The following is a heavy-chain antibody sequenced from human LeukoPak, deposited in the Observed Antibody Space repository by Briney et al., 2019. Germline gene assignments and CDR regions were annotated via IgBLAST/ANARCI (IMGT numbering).Heavy chain of an antibody. CDR1: GFTFSRYE. V-gene: IGHV3-48*03. CDR2: ISSSGSTI. Sequence: PGGSLRLSCAASGFTFSRYEMNWVRQAPGKGLEWVSYISSSGSTIYYADSVKGRFTISRDNAKNSLYLQMNSLRAEDTAVYYCARVRGSGRPRYYYYGMDVWGQGTTVTVSS. CDR3: ARVRGSGRPRYYYYGMDV. J-gene: IGHJ6*02. D-gene: IGHD3-10*01.